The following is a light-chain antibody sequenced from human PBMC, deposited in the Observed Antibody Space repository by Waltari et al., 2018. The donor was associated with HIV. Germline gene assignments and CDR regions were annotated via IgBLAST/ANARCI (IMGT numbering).Light chain of an antibody. CDR3: AAWDDSLSVVYV. Sequence: QSVLTQPPSASGTPGQRVTISCSGSSSNIGSNYVYWYQQLPGTAAKLLIYRNNQRPSGVPDRFSGSKSGTSASLAISGLRSEDEADYYCAAWDDSLSVVYVFGTGTKVTVL. V-gene: IGLV1-47*01. CDR1: SSNIGSNY. J-gene: IGLJ1*01. CDR2: RNN.